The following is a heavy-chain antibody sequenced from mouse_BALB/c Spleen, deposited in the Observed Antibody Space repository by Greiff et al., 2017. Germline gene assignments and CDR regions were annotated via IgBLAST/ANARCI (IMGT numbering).Heavy chain of an antibody. D-gene: IGHD1-1*01. CDR3: ARRTYYYGRGVWFAY. CDR2: ISYSGST. V-gene: IGHV3-2*02. J-gene: IGHJ3*01. Sequence: VQLKESGPGLVKPSQSLSLTCTVTGYSITSDYAWNWIRQFPGNKLEWMGYISYSGSTSYNPSLKSRISITRDTSKNQFFLQLNSVTTEDTATYYCARRTYYYGRGVWFAYWGQGTLVTVSA. CDR1: GYSITSDYA.